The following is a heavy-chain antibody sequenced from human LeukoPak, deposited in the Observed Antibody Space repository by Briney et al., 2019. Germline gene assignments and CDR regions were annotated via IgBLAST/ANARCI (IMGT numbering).Heavy chain of an antibody. CDR1: GFTFSSYE. CDR3: ARGTLYYGSESYDY. Sequence: GGSLRLSCAASGFTFSSYEMNWVRQAPGKGLEWVSYISSSGSTIYYADSVKGRFTISRDNAKQSLFLQMNSLTVEDTAVYYCARGTLYYGSESYDYWGQGTLVNV. V-gene: IGHV3-48*03. D-gene: IGHD3-10*01. J-gene: IGHJ4*02. CDR2: ISSSGSTI.